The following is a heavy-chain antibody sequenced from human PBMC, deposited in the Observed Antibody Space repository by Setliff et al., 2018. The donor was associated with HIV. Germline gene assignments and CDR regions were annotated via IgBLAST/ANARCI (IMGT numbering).Heavy chain of an antibody. Sequence: ASVKVSCKASGYTFTNYYIHWVRQAPGQGLEWLGMVNPSGGSTAYAQKFKGGVTMTRDTSTSTVYMELSSLRSEDTAVYYCASDPAPSSSASYFQHWGQGTPVTVSS. CDR3: ASDPAPSSSASYFQH. CDR1: GYTFTNYY. V-gene: IGHV1-46*01. J-gene: IGHJ1*01. CDR2: VNPSGGST. D-gene: IGHD6-6*01.